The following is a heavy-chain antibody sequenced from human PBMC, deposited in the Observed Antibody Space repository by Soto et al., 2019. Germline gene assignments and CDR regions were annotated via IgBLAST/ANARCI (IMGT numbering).Heavy chain of an antibody. CDR1: GFTFSDYY. D-gene: IGHD1-1*01. V-gene: IGHV3-11*06. CDR3: ARSGDNFNVLDY. Sequence: LRLSCAASGFTFSDYYMSWVRQAPGRGLEWISYSSNSGTFARYATSVKGRFSISRDNANNSLYLEMNSLRVEDTAVYYCARSGDNFNVLDYWGQGTPVTVSS. J-gene: IGHJ4*02. CDR2: SSNSGTFA.